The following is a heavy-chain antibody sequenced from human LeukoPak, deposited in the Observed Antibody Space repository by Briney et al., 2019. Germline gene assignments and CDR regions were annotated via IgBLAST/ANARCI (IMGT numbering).Heavy chain of an antibody. Sequence: GGSLRLSCAGSGFTFSRYEMNWVRQAPGKGLEWISYISGSGDPIYYADSVKGRFTISRDNAKNSLYLQMNSLRAEDTAVYHCARSLNGDPPDFDYWGQGTLVTVSS. J-gene: IGHJ4*02. CDR1: GFTFSRYE. CDR3: ARSLNGDPPDFDY. V-gene: IGHV3-48*03. CDR2: ISGSGDPI. D-gene: IGHD4-17*01.